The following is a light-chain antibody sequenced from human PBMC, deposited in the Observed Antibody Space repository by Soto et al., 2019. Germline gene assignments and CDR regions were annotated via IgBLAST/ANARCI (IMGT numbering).Light chain of an antibody. V-gene: IGKV3-20*01. CDR3: QQYGSFWT. CDR1: QSVSSSY. Sequence: EIVLTQSPGTLSLSPGERATLSCRASQSVSSSYLAWYQQKPGQAPRLLIYGASSRATGIPDRFSGSGSGTDFTLTSSRLEPEDFAVYDCQQYGSFWTFGQGTKVEIK. CDR2: GAS. J-gene: IGKJ1*01.